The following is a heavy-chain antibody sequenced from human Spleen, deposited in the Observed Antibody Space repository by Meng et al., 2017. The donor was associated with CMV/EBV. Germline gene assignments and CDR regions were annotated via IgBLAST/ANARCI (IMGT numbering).Heavy chain of an antibody. J-gene: IGHJ6*02. CDR1: GFTFSRYA. CDR2: ISDSGGST. V-gene: IGHV3-23*01. CDR3: AKGGGKTGYYYYGMDV. Sequence: GGSLRLSCAASGFTFSRYAMSWVRQAPGKGLEWVSTISDSGGSTYYADSVKGRFTISRDNSKNTLYLQMNSLRADDTALYYCAKGGGKTGYYYYGMDVWGQGTTVTVSS. D-gene: IGHD3-16*01.